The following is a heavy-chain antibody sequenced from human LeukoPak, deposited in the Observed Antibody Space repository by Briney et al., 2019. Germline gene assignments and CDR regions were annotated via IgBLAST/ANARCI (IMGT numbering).Heavy chain of an antibody. CDR2: INSDGIST. CDR3: AKCKGMTTGAFDI. D-gene: IGHD4-17*01. Sequence: GSLRLSCAASGFTFSTYWMHWVRQAPGKGLVWVSRINSDGISTSYADSVKGRFTISRDNAKNTLYLQVNNLRAEDTAVYYCAKCKGMTTGAFDIWGQGTMVTVSS. J-gene: IGHJ3*02. V-gene: IGHV3-74*01. CDR1: GFTFSTYW.